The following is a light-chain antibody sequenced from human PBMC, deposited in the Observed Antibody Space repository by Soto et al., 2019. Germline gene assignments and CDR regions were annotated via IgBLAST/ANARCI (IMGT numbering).Light chain of an antibody. CDR2: GAS. Sequence: DVQVTQSPSFVSASVGDRVTITCRASEGIGTWLAWYQQKPGKAPNLLIYGASNLQSGVPSRFSGSGSGTQCTLTIISLQPEDFATYYCQQTNSFPITFGQGTRLEI. V-gene: IGKV1D-12*01. CDR3: QQTNSFPIT. CDR1: EGIGTW. J-gene: IGKJ5*01.